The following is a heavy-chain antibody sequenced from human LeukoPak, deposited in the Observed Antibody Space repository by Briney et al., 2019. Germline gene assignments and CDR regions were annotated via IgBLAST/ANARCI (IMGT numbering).Heavy chain of an antibody. CDR1: GDSINSGSYY. Sequence: SETLSLTCTVSGDSINSGSYYWVWIRQPPGKGLEWIGSIYYSGSTYYSPSLKSRVTISVDTSKIQFSLRLSSVTAADTAVYYCARIRVFGHTQPPYYYFDYWGQGTLVTVSS. CDR3: ARIRVFGHTQPPYYYFDY. J-gene: IGHJ4*02. D-gene: IGHD3-16*01. V-gene: IGHV4-39*01. CDR2: IYYSGST.